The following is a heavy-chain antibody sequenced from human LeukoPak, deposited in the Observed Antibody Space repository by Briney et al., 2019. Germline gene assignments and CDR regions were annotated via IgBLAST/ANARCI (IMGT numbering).Heavy chain of an antibody. CDR3: ARVEDSSSWTFHY. CDR2: ISSSSSYI. Sequence: GGSLRLSCAASGFTFSSYSMNWVRQAPGKGLEWVSSISSSSSYIYYADSVKGRFTISRDNAKNSLYLQMNSLRAEDTAVYYCARVEDSSSWTFHYWGQGTLVTVSS. D-gene: IGHD6-13*01. CDR1: GFTFSSYS. V-gene: IGHV3-21*01. J-gene: IGHJ4*02.